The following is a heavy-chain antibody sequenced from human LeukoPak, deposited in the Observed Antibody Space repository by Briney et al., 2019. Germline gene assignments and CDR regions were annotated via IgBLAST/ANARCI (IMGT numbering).Heavy chain of an antibody. Sequence: SVKVSCKASGYSFTSYGITWVRQAPGQGLEWMGGIIPIFGTANYAQKFQGRVTITADESTSTAYMELSSLRSEDTAVYYCARVGYYGSGSLGAFDIWGQGTMVTVSS. CDR3: ARVGYYGSGSLGAFDI. V-gene: IGHV1-69*13. J-gene: IGHJ3*02. CDR1: GYSFTSYG. D-gene: IGHD3-10*01. CDR2: IIPIFGTA.